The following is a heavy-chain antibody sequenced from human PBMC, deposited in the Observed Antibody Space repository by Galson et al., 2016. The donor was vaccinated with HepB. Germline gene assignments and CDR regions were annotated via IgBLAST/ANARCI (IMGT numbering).Heavy chain of an antibody. CDR2: INQDGSVE. V-gene: IGHV3-7*01. Sequence: SLRLSCAASGFSIRNHWMSWVRQAPGKGLEWVANINQDGSVEKYADSVKGRFAVFEDNAKNSVYLQMNSLRAEDTAVYYCARDPGGYGFIDSWGQGTLVTVSS. CDR1: GFSIRNHW. D-gene: IGHD5-12*01. J-gene: IGHJ4*02. CDR3: ARDPGGYGFIDS.